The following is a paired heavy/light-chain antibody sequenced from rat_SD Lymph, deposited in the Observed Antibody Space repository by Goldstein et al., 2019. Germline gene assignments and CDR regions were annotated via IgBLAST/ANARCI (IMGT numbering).Heavy chain of an antibody. D-gene: IGHD1-1*01. J-gene: IGHJ1*01. CDR1: GFTFNNYW. CDR2: ITNTGGST. V-gene: IGHV5-31*01. CDR3: TREDYYSPYWYFDF. Sequence: EVQLVESGGGLVQPGRSLKLSCVASGFTFNNYWMTWIRQAPGKGLEWVASITNTGGSTYYPDSVKGRFTISRDNAKSTLYLQMNSLRSEDTATYYCTREDYYSPYWYFDFWGPGTMVTVSS.
Light chain of an antibody. Sequence: DIQMTQSPSFLSASVGDRVTINCKASQNINKYLDWYQQKLGEAPKLLIYNTNSLHTGIPSRFSGSGSGTDFTLTISSLQPEDVATYFCLQHNSGYTFGAGTKLELK. J-gene: IGKJ2-1*01. CDR2: NTN. CDR1: QNINKY. CDR3: LQHNSGYT. V-gene: IGKV22S8*01.